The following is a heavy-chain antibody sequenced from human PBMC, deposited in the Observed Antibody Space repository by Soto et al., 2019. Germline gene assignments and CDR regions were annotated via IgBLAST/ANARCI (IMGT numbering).Heavy chain of an antibody. D-gene: IGHD6-19*01. V-gene: IGHV4-31*03. J-gene: IGHJ4*02. Sequence: PSETLSLTCTVSVASITSDSHYWSWIRQHPGEGLEWIGYIYYSGATYYNPSLKSRVIISIDTSKNHFSLKLSSVTAEDTAIYYCARGVGGVLVAGFDYWGQGALVTVSS. CDR1: VASITSDSHY. CDR2: IYYSGAT. CDR3: ARGVGGVLVAGFDY.